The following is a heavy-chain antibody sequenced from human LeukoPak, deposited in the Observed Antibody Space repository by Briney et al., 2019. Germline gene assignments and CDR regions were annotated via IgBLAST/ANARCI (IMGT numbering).Heavy chain of an antibody. V-gene: IGHV3-30*02. CDR1: GFTFSSYR. D-gene: IGHD6-19*01. Sequence: GGSLRLSCAASGFTFSSYRMHWVRQAPGKGLEWVAFIPYDGTNKYYADSVKGRFSSSRDNSKNTLYLQMNSLRAEDTAVYYCAKEDGRSGWSLDLWGRGTLVTVSS. J-gene: IGHJ2*01. CDR2: IPYDGTNK. CDR3: AKEDGRSGWSLDL.